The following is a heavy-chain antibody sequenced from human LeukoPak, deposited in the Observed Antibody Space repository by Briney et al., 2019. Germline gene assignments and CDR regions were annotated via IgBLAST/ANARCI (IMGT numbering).Heavy chain of an antibody. CDR1: GFTFSNAW. J-gene: IGHJ4*02. Sequence: PGGSLRLSCAASGFTFSNAWMSWVRQAPGKGLEWVGRIKSKTDGGTTDYAAPVKGRFTISRDNSKNTLYLQMNSLKTEDTAVYYCTTGRLSEQPDYWGQGTLVTVSS. CDR3: TTGRLSEQPDY. CDR2: IKSKTDGGTT. V-gene: IGHV3-15*01. D-gene: IGHD1/OR15-1a*01.